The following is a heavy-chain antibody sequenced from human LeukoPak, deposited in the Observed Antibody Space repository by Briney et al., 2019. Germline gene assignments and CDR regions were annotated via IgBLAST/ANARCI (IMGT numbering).Heavy chain of an antibody. CDR1: GFTFSSYS. D-gene: IGHD3-22*01. CDR2: IWYDGSNK. CDR3: AREYYDSSGYYYPLNY. J-gene: IGHJ4*02. Sequence: GGSLRLSCAASGFTFSSYSMHWVRQAPGRGLEWVAVIWYDGSNKYYADSVKGRFTISRDNSKNTLYLQMNSLRAEDTAVYYCAREYYDSSGYYYPLNYWGQGTLVTVSS. V-gene: IGHV3-33*08.